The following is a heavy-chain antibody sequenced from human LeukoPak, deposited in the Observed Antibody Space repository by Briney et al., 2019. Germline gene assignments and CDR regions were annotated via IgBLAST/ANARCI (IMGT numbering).Heavy chain of an antibody. D-gene: IGHD3-10*01. CDR2: FYHGELT. CDR3: AVPGPTSSYYFDY. V-gene: IGHV4-39*07. CDR1: GGSVSSSNYY. Sequence: SETLSLTCTVSGGSVSSSNYYWSWIRQPPGKELESIGSFYHGELTYYNPSLQGRVTMSVDTSKKHFSLKLSSVAAADTAVYYCAVPGPTSSYYFDYWGQGALVTVSS. J-gene: IGHJ4*02.